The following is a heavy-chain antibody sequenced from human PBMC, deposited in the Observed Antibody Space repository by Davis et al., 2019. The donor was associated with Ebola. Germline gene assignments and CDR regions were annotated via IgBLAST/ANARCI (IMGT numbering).Heavy chain of an antibody. CDR3: ARQNSSGWYAAGYFDY. D-gene: IGHD6-19*01. J-gene: IGHJ4*02. Sequence: PSETLSLTCTVSGGSISSYYWSWIRQPAGKGLEWIGRIYTSGSTNYNPSLKSRVTISVDTSKNQFSLKLSSVTAADTAVYYCARQNSSGWYAAGYFDYWGQGTLVTVSS. CDR1: GGSISSYY. V-gene: IGHV4-4*07. CDR2: IYTSGST.